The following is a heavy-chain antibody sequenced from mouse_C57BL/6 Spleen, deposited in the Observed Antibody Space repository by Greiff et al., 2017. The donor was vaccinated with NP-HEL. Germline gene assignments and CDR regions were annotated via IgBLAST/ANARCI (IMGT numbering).Heavy chain of an antibody. CDR3: ARPPYGSSPWFAY. Sequence: QVQLQQSGAELVKPGASVKISCKASGYAFSSYWMNWVKQRPGKGLEWIGQIYPGDGDTNYNGKFKGKATLTADKSSSTAYMQLSSLTSEDSAVYCCARPPYGSSPWFAYWGQGTLVTVSA. CDR1: GYAFSSYW. V-gene: IGHV1-80*01. D-gene: IGHD1-1*01. CDR2: IYPGDGDT. J-gene: IGHJ3*01.